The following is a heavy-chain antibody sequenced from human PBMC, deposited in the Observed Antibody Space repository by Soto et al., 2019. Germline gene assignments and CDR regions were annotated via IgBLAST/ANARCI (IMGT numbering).Heavy chain of an antibody. D-gene: IGHD2-2*01. J-gene: IGHJ6*02. Sequence: ASVKVSCKASGGTFSSYAISWVRQAPGQGLEWMGGIIPIFGTANYAQKFQGRVTITADESTSTAYMELSSLRSEDTAVYYCARDEEIYCSSTSCYHHGDYYYGMDVWGQGTTVTVSS. CDR2: IIPIFGTA. CDR1: GGTFSSYA. V-gene: IGHV1-69*13. CDR3: ARDEEIYCSSTSCYHHGDYYYGMDV.